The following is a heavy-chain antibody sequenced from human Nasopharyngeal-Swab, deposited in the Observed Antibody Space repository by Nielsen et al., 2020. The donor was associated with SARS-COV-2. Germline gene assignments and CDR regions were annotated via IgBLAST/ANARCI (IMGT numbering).Heavy chain of an antibody. D-gene: IGHD2-2*01. CDR2: IRSKANSYAT. Sequence: GGPLRLSCVASGFTFSGPAMHWVRQASGKGLEWVGRIRSKANSYATAYAASVKGRFTISRDDSKNTAYLQMNSLKTEDTAVYYCTRHVPCSSTSCYYMDVWGKGTTVTVSS. V-gene: IGHV3-73*01. CDR3: TRHVPCSSTSCYYMDV. CDR1: GFTFSGPA. J-gene: IGHJ6*03.